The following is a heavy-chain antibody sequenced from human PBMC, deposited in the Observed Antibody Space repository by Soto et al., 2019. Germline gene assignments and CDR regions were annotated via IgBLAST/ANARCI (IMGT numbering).Heavy chain of an antibody. Sequence: GASVKVSCKASGGTFSSYTISWVRQAPGQGLEWMGRIIPILGIANYAQKFQGRVTITADKSTSTAYMELSSLRSGDTAVYYCARAGVIAVAGYAFDIWGQGTMVTVSS. D-gene: IGHD6-19*01. CDR3: ARAGVIAVAGYAFDI. V-gene: IGHV1-69*02. CDR1: GGTFSSYT. J-gene: IGHJ3*02. CDR2: IIPILGIA.